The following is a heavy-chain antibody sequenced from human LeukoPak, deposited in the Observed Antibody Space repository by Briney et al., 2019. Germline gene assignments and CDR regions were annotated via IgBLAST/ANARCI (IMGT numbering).Heavy chain of an antibody. D-gene: IGHD2-2*01. Sequence: PSETLSLACTXXGXXXXXXXXXXXXXPXXXXLXXXXXFXYXGXTXYDPXLKXRXTISGDTSKNQFSLKLSSVNVAXTAVYYCARHPGYGYADDGFDIWGQGTMVTVSS. CDR1: GXXXXXXX. CDR2: FXYXGXT. CDR3: ARHPGYGYADDGFDI. V-gene: IGHV4-59*08. J-gene: IGHJ3*02.